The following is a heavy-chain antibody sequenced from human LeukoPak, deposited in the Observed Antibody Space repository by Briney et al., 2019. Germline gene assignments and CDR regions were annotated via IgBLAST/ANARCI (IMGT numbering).Heavy chain of an antibody. CDR2: INPSSGDT. J-gene: IGHJ4*02. CDR1: GYTFTGYY. V-gene: IGHV1-2*06. D-gene: IGHD6-19*01. Sequence: GASVKASCKASGYTFTGYYMHWVRQAPGQGLEWMGRINPSSGDTNYAQKFQGRVTVTRDTSISTAYMELSWLRSGDTAVYYCARVGSSGWYVHPTLDYWGQGTLVTVSS. CDR3: ARVGSSGWYVHPTLDY.